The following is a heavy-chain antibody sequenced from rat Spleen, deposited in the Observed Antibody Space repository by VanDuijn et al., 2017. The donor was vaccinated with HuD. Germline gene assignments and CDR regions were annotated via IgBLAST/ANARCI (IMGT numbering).Heavy chain of an antibody. J-gene: IGHJ1*01. D-gene: IGHD3-1*01. V-gene: IGHV5-7*01. Sequence: EVQLVESGGGLVQPGRSLKLSCVASGFTFSDYYMAWVRQAPKTGLEWVAAIVDDGSNTFYRDSVKGRFTISRDNAKSTLYLQMDSLRSEDTATYYCTRHGPHWSFDFWGPGTMVTVSS. CDR2: IVDDGSNT. CDR1: GFTFSDYY. CDR3: TRHGPHWSFDF.